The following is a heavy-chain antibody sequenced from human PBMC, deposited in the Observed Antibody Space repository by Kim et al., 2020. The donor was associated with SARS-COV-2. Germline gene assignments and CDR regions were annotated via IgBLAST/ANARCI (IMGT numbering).Heavy chain of an antibody. Sequence: STYYADSVKGRFTISRDNSKNTLYLQMNSLRAEDTAVYYCAKDPYGSGKNWGQGTLVTVSS. J-gene: IGHJ4*02. D-gene: IGHD3-10*01. V-gene: IGHV3-23*01. CDR2: ST. CDR3: AKDPYGSGKN.